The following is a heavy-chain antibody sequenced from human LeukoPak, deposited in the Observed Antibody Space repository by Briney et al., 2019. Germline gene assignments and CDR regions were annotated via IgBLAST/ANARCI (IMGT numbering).Heavy chain of an antibody. J-gene: IGHJ5*02. CDR2: TYSSGTI. D-gene: IGHD3-10*01. V-gene: IGHV4-4*07. CDR3: TRDSGTTGEVKFDP. Sequence: SETLSLTCGVNGVSFNGYYWSWIRQPAGKGLEWIGRTYSSGTITYNPSLQSRVTMSVDTTKNEFSLKMSSVTAADTAVYYCTRDSGTTGEVKFDPWGQGTVVAVSS. CDR1: GVSFNGYY.